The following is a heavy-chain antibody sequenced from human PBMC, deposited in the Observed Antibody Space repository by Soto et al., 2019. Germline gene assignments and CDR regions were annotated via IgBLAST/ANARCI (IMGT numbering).Heavy chain of an antibody. CDR3: AREQDIVVVPAYTEYYYYGMDV. CDR2: INSDGSST. V-gene: IGHV3-74*01. J-gene: IGHJ6*02. CDR1: GFTFSSYW. Sequence: GGSLRLSCAASGFTFSSYWMHWVRQAPGKGLVWVSRINSDGSSTSYADSVKGRFTISRDNAKNTLYLQMNSLRAEDTAVYYCAREQDIVVVPAYTEYYYYGMDVWGQGTTVTVSS. D-gene: IGHD2-2*01.